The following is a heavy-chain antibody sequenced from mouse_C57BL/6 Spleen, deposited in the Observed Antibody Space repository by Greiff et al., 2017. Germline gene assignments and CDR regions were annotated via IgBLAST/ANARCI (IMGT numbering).Heavy chain of an antibody. CDR2: INPSTGGT. V-gene: IGHV1-42*01. CDR3: ARRGSSNSLDY. J-gene: IGHJ2*01. CDR1: GYSFTGYY. Sequence: DVQLQESGPELVKPGASVKISCKASGYSFTGYYMNWVKQSPEKSLEWIGEINPSTGGTTYNQKFKAKATLTVDKSSSTAYMQLKSLTSEDSAVYYCARRGSSNSLDYWGQGTTLTVSS. D-gene: IGHD1-1*01.